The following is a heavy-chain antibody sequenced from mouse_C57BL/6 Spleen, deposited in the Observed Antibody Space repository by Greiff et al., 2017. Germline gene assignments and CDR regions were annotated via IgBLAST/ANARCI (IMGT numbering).Heavy chain of an antibody. CDR3: ARGGGNLEGYARDY. CDR1: GYTFTSYW. J-gene: IGHJ4*01. Sequence: QVQLQQPGAELVMPGASVKLSCKASGYTFTSYWMHWVKQRPGQGLEWIGEIDPSDSYTNYNQKVKGKSTLTVDKSSSTAYMQLSSLTSEDSAVYYCARGGGNLEGYARDYWGQGTSVTVSS. D-gene: IGHD2-1*01. CDR2: IDPSDSYT. V-gene: IGHV1-69*01.